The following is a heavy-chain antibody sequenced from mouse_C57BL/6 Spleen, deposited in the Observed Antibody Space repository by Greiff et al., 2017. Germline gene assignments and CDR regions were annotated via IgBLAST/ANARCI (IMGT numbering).Heavy chain of an antibody. Sequence: EVKVVESGGDLVKPGGSLKLSCAASGFTFSSYGMSWVRPTPDKRLEWVATISSGGSYTYYPDSVKGRFTISRDNAKNTLYLQMSSLKSEDTAMYYCARHDGLRLGENYWGQGTTLTVSS. CDR1: GFTFSSYG. J-gene: IGHJ2*01. CDR2: ISSGGSYT. V-gene: IGHV5-6*01. CDR3: ARHDGLRLGENY. D-gene: IGHD2-4*01.